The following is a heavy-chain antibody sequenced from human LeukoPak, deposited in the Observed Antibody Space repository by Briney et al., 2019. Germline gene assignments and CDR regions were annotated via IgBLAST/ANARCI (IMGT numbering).Heavy chain of an antibody. V-gene: IGHV4-34*01. D-gene: IGHD3-10*01. CDR1: GGSFSGYY. CDR2: INHSEST. Sequence: SETLSLTCAVYGGSFSGYYWSWIRQPLGKGLEWIGEINHSESTNYNPSLKSRVTISVDTSKNQFSLKLSSVTAADTAVYCCARGLSGSYYLTYYYYMDVWGKGTTVTVSS. J-gene: IGHJ6*03. CDR3: ARGLSGSYYLTYYYYMDV.